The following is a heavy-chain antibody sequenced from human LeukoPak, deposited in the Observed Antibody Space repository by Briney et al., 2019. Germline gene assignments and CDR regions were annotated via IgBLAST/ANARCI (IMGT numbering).Heavy chain of an antibody. D-gene: IGHD6-13*01. Sequence: GSLRLSCAASGFTFSSYWMSWVRQAPGKGLEWIGYIYYSGSTNYNPSLKSRVTISVGTSKNQFSLKLSSVTAADTAVYYCARGPYSSSWYSEYYFDYWGQGTLVTVSS. CDR3: ARGPYSSSWYSEYYFDY. J-gene: IGHJ4*02. CDR1: GFTFSSYW. V-gene: IGHV4-59*01. CDR2: IYYSGST.